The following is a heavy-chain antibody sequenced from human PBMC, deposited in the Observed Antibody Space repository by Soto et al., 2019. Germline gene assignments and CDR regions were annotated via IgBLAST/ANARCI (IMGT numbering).Heavy chain of an antibody. D-gene: IGHD3-10*01. CDR1: GASISSYY. V-gene: IGHV4-59*01. J-gene: IGHJ4*02. CDR2: IYYSGST. Sequence: KPXESLALTGPVSGASISSYYWSWIRQPPGKGLEWIGYIYYSGSTNYNPSLKSRVTISVDTSKNQFSLKLSSVTAADTAVYYCARAPLDYGSGVDYWGQGTLVTVSS. CDR3: ARAPLDYGSGVDY.